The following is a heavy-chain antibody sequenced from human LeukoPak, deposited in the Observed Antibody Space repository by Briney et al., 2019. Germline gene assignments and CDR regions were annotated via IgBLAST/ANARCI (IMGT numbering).Heavy chain of an antibody. Sequence: GASVKVSCKASGYTFTSYDINWVRRATGQGLEWMGWMSPNSGNTGYAQKFQGRVTMTRNTSISTAYMELSSLRSEDTAVYYCARHNIVVVPAAIPSDAFDIWGQGTMVTVSS. CDR3: ARHNIVVVPAAIPSDAFDI. CDR1: GYTFTSYD. CDR2: MSPNSGNT. J-gene: IGHJ3*02. D-gene: IGHD2-2*01. V-gene: IGHV1-8*01.